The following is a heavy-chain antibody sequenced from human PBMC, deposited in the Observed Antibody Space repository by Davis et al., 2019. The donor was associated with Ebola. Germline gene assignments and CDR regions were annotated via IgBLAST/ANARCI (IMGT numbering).Heavy chain of an antibody. Sequence: PGGSLRLSCAASGFTFSSYAMHWVRQAPGKGLEWVAVISYDGSNKYYADSVKGRFTISRDNSKNTLYLQMNSLRAEDTAVYYCARVSIRPGYYFGLDVWGQGTTVTVSS. D-gene: IGHD3-3*01. CDR3: ARVSIRPGYYFGLDV. V-gene: IGHV3-30-3*01. CDR1: GFTFSSYA. CDR2: ISYDGSNK. J-gene: IGHJ6*02.